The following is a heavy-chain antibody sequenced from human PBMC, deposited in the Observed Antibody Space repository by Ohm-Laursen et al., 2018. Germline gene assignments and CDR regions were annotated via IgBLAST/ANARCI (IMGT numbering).Heavy chain of an antibody. CDR3: AREYGSGYDLEYFDY. D-gene: IGHD5-12*01. CDR1: GFTFSSYA. J-gene: IGHJ4*02. V-gene: IGHV3-33*01. CDR2: IWYDGSNK. Sequence: SLRLSCSASGFTFSSYAMHWVRQAPGKGLQWVAVIWYDGSNKYYVDSVKGRFTISRDNSKNTLYLQMNSLRAEDTAVYHCAREYGSGYDLEYFDYWGQGTLVTVSS.